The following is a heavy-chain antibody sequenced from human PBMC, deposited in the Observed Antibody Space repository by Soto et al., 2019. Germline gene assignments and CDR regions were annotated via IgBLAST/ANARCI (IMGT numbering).Heavy chain of an antibody. V-gene: IGHV4-34*01. CDR1: GGSFSGYY. J-gene: IGHJ4*02. CDR2: INHSGST. Sequence: SETLSLTCAVYGGSFSGYYWSWIRQPPGKGLEWIGEINHSGSTNYNPSLNSRVTISVDTSQNQFPLRLSSQPAADTAVYYCARRGQWLVPDYWGQGTLITFGS. D-gene: IGHD6-19*01. CDR3: ARRGQWLVPDY.